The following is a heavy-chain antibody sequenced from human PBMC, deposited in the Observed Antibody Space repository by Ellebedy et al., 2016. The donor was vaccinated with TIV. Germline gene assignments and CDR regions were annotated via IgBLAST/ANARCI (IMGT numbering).Heavy chain of an antibody. Sequence: GGSLRLXXAASGFTFSSYWMHWVRQAPGKGLVWVSRISSEGSTTTYADSARGRFTISRVNAENTLYLQMNSLRAEDTAVYYCARGDGSSGWYFDYWGQGTLVTVSS. D-gene: IGHD6-19*01. J-gene: IGHJ4*02. CDR3: ARGDGSSGWYFDY. CDR2: ISSEGSTT. CDR1: GFTFSSYW. V-gene: IGHV3-74*03.